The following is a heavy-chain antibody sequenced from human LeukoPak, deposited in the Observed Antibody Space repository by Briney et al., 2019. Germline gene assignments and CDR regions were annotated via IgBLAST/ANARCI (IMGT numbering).Heavy chain of an antibody. CDR3: ARDRQQLVRGDYFDY. Sequence: PSETLSLTCTVSGGSISSSSYYWGWIRQPPGKGLEWIGSIYYSGSTCYNPSLKSRVTISVDTSKNQFSLKLSSVTAADTAVYYCARDRQQLVRGDYFDYWGQGTLVTVSS. D-gene: IGHD6-13*01. V-gene: IGHV4-39*07. CDR2: IYYSGST. J-gene: IGHJ4*02. CDR1: GGSISSSSYY.